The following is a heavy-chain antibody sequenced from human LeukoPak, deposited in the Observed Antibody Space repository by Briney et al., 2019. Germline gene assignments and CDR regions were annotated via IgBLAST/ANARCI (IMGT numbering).Heavy chain of an antibody. CDR3: ARGVIAAGGKDFDY. D-gene: IGHD6-13*01. CDR1: GDFISYFY. J-gene: IGHJ4*02. Sequence: PSDTLSLTCCVSGDFISYFYWSWIRHAAGKGLEWIGRMSSRGNNDYDASLKSRVTMSVDTSKNQLSLKVISVAAADTAVYYCARGVIAAGGKDFDYWGQGTLVTVSS. CDR2: MSSRGNN. V-gene: IGHV4-4*07.